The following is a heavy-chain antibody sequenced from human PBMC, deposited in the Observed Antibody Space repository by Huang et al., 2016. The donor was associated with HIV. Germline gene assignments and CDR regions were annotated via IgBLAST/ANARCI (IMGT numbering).Heavy chain of an antibody. CDR3: AHRLSDSDGRYVKQYYFDS. D-gene: IGHD3-22*01. CDR1: GGTFSGND. CDR2: CDPICGTP. Sequence: QVQLVQSGGEVKKPGSSVRVSCQASGGTFSGNDITWVRQAPGQGLEWLAWCDPICGTPNYAQKLQGRGTIAADEITSTAYMELSGLRSEDTAVYYCAHRLSDSDGRYVKQYYFDSWGQGTLVTVSS. J-gene: IGHJ4*02. V-gene: IGHV1-69*01.